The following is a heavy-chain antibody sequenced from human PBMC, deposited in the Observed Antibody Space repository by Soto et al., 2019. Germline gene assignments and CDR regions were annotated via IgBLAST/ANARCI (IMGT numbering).Heavy chain of an antibody. V-gene: IGHV4-30-2*01. Sequence: QLQLQESGSGLVKPSQTLSLICAVSGGSISSGGYSWSWIRQPPGKGLEWIGYIYPSGSTYYNPSPKSTVTISVDSSKNQFSLNLSSVTAADTAVYYCARARGGSLGSNGMDVWGQGTTGTVSS. J-gene: IGHJ6*02. CDR2: IYPSGST. D-gene: IGHD1-26*01. CDR3: ARARGGSLGSNGMDV. CDR1: GGSISSGGYS.